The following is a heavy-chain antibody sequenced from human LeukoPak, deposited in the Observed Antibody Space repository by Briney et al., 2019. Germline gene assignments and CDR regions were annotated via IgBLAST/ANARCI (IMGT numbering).Heavy chain of an antibody. CDR2: FYASGTT. D-gene: IGHD5-18*01. J-gene: IGHJ6*02. V-gene: IGHV4-4*07. CDR1: GGSIVSHY. Sequence: PSETLSLICTVSGGSIVSHYWNWIRQPAGRGLEWIGRFYASGTTNTSPSLKSRVTMSVDTSKNQFSLKLYSVTAADTAVYYCATYSSLQLDYGMDVWGQGTTVTVSS. CDR3: ATYSSLQLDYGMDV.